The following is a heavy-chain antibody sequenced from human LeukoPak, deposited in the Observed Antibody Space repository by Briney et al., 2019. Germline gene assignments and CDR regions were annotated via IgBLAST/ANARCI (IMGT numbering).Heavy chain of an antibody. CDR3: ARAPSSYESGNGYPNLGWLDP. CDR1: GYPIGLDYY. Sequence: SETLSLTCKVSGYPIGLDYYWVWIRQAPGRGLQWIGGFHRGRIQYNSALKSRVTISIDSSKNQFSLGVWPVTAADTAFYFCARAPSSYESGNGYPNLGWLDPWGQGALVTVSS. CDR2: FHRGRI. D-gene: IGHD5-24*01. J-gene: IGHJ5*02. V-gene: IGHV4-38-2*02.